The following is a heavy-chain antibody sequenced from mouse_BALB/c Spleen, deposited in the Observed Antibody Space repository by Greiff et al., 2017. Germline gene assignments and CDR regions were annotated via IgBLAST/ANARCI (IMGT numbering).Heavy chain of an antibody. CDR2: INPSTGYT. CDR1: GYTFTSYW. J-gene: IGHJ1*01. Sequence: QVQLQQSGAELAKPGASVKMSCKASGYTFTSYWMHWVKQRPGQGLEWIGYINPSTGYTEYNQKFKDKATLTADKSSSTAYMQLSSLTSEDSAVYYCARRYDYWYFDVWGAGTTVTVSS. CDR3: ARRYDYWYFDV. D-gene: IGHD2-14*01. V-gene: IGHV1-7*01.